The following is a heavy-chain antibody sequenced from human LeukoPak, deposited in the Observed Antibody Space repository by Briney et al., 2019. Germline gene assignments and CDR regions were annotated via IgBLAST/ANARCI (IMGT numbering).Heavy chain of an antibody. Sequence: SDTLSLTCAVSGYSISSTNWWGWIRQPPGKGLEWIGYIYYTGNSNYNPSLKSRVTMSVDTSKNQFSLNLSSVTALDTAVYYCARVTSRLGVCDYWGQGTLVTVSS. CDR1: GYSISSTNW. CDR2: IYYTGNS. D-gene: IGHD2-8*01. CDR3: ARVTSRLGVCDY. V-gene: IGHV4-28*06. J-gene: IGHJ4*02.